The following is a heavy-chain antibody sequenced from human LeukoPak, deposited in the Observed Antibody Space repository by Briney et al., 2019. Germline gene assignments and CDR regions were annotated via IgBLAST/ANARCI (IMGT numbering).Heavy chain of an antibody. V-gene: IGHV3-30-3*01. CDR3: ARISSPCYGMDV. Sequence: GGSLRLSCAASGFTFSSYAMHWVRQAPGKGLEWVAVISYDGSNKYYADSVKGRFTISRDNSKNTLYLQMNSLRAEDTAVYYCARISSPCYGMDVWGQGTTVTVSS. CDR1: GFTFSSYA. CDR2: ISYDGSNK. J-gene: IGHJ6*02.